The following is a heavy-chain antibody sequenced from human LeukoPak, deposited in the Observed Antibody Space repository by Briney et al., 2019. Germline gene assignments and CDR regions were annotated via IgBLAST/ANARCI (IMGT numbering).Heavy chain of an antibody. Sequence: GGSLRLSCAASGFTFSSYSMNWVRQAPGKGLEWVSSISSSSSYIYYADSVKGRFTISRDNSKNTLYLQMNSLRAEDTAVYYCAGPPGYYDSSGYYPSLYYWGQGTLVTVSS. J-gene: IGHJ4*02. D-gene: IGHD3-22*01. CDR2: ISSSSSYI. CDR1: GFTFSSYS. V-gene: IGHV3-21*04. CDR3: AGPPGYYDSSGYYPSLYY.